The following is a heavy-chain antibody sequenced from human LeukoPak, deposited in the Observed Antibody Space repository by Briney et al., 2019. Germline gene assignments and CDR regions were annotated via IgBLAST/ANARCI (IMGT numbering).Heavy chain of an antibody. CDR1: GFTFGTYA. Sequence: GSLRLSCAASGFTFGTYAMSWVRQAPGKGLEWISAISGSGGSTYYADSVKGRFTTSRDNSKNTLYLQMNSLRAEDTAVYYCAKIPYSSGWVQNWFDPWGQGTLVTVSS. D-gene: IGHD6-19*01. J-gene: IGHJ5*02. V-gene: IGHV3-23*01. CDR3: AKIPYSSGWVQNWFDP. CDR2: ISGSGGST.